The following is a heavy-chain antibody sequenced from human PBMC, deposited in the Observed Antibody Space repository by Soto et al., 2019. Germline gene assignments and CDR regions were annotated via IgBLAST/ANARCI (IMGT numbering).Heavy chain of an antibody. J-gene: IGHJ6*02. CDR2: ISYDGSNK. CDR1: GFTFSSYA. D-gene: IGHD3-10*01. V-gene: IGHV3-30-3*01. Sequence: QVQLVESGGGVVQPGRSLRLSCAASGFTFSSYAMHWVRQAPGKGLEWVAVISYDGSNKYYADSVKGRFTISRDNSKNSLYLQMNSLRAEDTAMYYCARTYYYGSGSYPYYYYYYGMDVWGQGTTVTVSS. CDR3: ARTYYYGSGSYPYYYYYYGMDV.